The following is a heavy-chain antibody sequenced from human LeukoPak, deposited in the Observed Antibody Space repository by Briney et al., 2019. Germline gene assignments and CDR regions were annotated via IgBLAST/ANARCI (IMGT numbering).Heavy chain of an antibody. Sequence: GGSLRLSCSASGFTFSSYAMHWVRQAPGKGLEYVSAISSNGGSTYYADSVKGRFTISRDNSKNTLYLQMSSLRAEDTAVYYCVKDVDIVPTIFDYWGQGTLVTVSS. D-gene: IGHD5-12*01. CDR3: VKDVDIVPTIFDY. CDR2: ISSNGGST. CDR1: GFTFSSYA. J-gene: IGHJ4*02. V-gene: IGHV3-64D*09.